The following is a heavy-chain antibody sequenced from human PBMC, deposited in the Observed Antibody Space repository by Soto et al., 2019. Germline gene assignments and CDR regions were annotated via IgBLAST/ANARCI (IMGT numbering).Heavy chain of an antibody. CDR1: GFTFTGYY. J-gene: IGHJ5*02. D-gene: IGHD3-16*01. CDR2: INPNSGGT. CDR3: AREMGAPPRRLVDP. V-gene: IGHV1-2*02. Sequence: VQLVESGGGLVQPGGSLRLSCAVSGFTFTGYYMHWLRQAPGQGLEWMGWINPNSGGTSYAQKFQGRVTMTRDTSISTAYMELSRLRSDDTAVYYCAREMGAPPRRLVDPWGQGTLVTVSS.